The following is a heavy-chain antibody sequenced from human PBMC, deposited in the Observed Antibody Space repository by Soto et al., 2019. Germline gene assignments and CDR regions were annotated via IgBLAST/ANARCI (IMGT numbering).Heavy chain of an antibody. J-gene: IGHJ6*02. CDR2: IGESGTPT. CDR1: GFTFSSYA. CDR3: SRYIPGVRYCGMDV. D-gene: IGHD2-2*01. V-gene: IGHV3-23*01. Sequence: EVQLLESGGGLVQPGGSLRLSCAASGFTFSSYAMKWVRQAPGKGLEWVSRIGESGTPTYYADSVKGRFTISRDNSGNTLFLEMYSLKAEDTADYYVSRYIPGVRYCGMDVWGQGTTVT.